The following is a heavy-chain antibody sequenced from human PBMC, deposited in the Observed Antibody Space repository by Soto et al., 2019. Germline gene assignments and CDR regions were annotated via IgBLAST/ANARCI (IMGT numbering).Heavy chain of an antibody. V-gene: IGHV3-30*18. CDR2: ISYDGSNK. Sequence: GGSLRLSCAASGFTFSSYGMHWVRQAPGKGLEWVAVISYDGSNKYYADSVKGRFTISRDKSKNTLYLQMNSLRAEDTAVYYCAKGTVGYSSSWYLDYWGQGTLVTVSS. CDR3: AKGTVGYSSSWYLDY. D-gene: IGHD6-13*01. CDR1: GFTFSSYG. J-gene: IGHJ4*02.